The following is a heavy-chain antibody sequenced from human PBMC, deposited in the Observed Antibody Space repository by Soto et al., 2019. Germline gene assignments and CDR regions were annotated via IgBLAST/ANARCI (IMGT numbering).Heavy chain of an antibody. Sequence: ASVKVSCKASGYTFTSYGISWVRQAPGQGIEWMGWISAYNGNTNYAQKLQGRVTMTTDTSTSTAYMELRSLRSDDTAVYFCARVEDFWSGYSSYYFDYWGQGTLVTVSS. J-gene: IGHJ4*02. CDR3: ARVEDFWSGYSSYYFDY. V-gene: IGHV1-18*01. CDR2: ISAYNGNT. CDR1: GYTFTSYG. D-gene: IGHD3-3*01.